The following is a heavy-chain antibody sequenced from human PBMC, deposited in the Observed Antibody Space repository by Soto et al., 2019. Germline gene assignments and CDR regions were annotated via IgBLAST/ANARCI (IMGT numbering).Heavy chain of an antibody. Sequence: QVQLVESGGGVVQPGRALRLSCEASGFIFSSYGMHWVRQAPGKGLEWVAVISNDALNKYYADSVRGRFTISRDDYKTTLHLQMNILSAETTAVYYCARPRVDYYYYYGMDVWGQGTTVTVSS. CDR2: ISNDALNK. CDR3: ARPRVDYYYYYGMDV. CDR1: GFIFSSYG. D-gene: IGHD2-15*01. J-gene: IGHJ6*02. V-gene: IGHV3-30*03.